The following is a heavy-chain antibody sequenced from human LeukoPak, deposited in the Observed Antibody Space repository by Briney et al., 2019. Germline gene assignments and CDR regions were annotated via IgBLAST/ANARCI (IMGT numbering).Heavy chain of an antibody. Sequence: GASVKVSCKASGGTFSSYAISWVRQAPGQGLEWMGGIIPIFGIANYAQKFQGRVTITADKSTSTAYMELSSLRSEDTAVYYCASPWLSPDSSSPQRWGQGTLVTVSS. V-gene: IGHV1-69*10. CDR2: IIPIFGIA. J-gene: IGHJ1*01. CDR1: GGTFSSYA. CDR3: ASPWLSPDSSSPQR. D-gene: IGHD6-13*01.